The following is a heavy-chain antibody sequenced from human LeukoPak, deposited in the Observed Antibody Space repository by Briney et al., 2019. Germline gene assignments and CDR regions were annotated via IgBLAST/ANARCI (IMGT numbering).Heavy chain of an antibody. V-gene: IGHV5-51*01. J-gene: IGHJ4*02. CDR2: IYPGDSDT. CDR1: GYTFTNYW. CDR3: ARRGVGRDGYKSSFDY. Sequence: TGESLKISCKGSGYTFTNYWLVWVRQMPGKGLEWMGIIYPGDSDTRYSPSFQGRVTISADKSISTAYLRWSSLEASDTAMYYCARRGVGRDGYKSSFDYWGQGTLVSVSA. D-gene: IGHD5-24*01.